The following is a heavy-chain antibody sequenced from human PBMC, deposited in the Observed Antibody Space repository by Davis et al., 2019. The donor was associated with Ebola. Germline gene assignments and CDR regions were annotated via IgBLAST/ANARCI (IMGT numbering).Heavy chain of an antibody. Sequence: GESLKISCAASGFTFSSYAVSWVRQAPGKGLEWVSTINGGGGSTDCADSLKGRFTISRDNSKNTLFLQINSLHQGPIGLPPGTLLQEHLWG. J-gene: IGHJ6*01. CDR2: INGGGGST. CDR3: TLLQEHL. V-gene: IGHV3-23*01. CDR1: GFTFSSYA.